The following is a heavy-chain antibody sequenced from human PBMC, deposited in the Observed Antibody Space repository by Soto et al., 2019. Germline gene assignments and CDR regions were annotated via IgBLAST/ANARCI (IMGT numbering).Heavy chain of an antibody. D-gene: IGHD2-2*01. CDR3: ARHVRVDCPSSSCYNYYGMDV. J-gene: IGHJ6*02. V-gene: IGHV1-18*01. CDR2: ISVHNGNT. Sequence: ASVKVSCKASGYNFINYGITWVRQAPGQGLEWMGRISVHNGNTNYAQKLQGRVTMTTETSTSTAYMELGSLGSDDTAVYYCARHVRVDCPSSSCYNYYGMDVWGQGTTVTVSS. CDR1: GYNFINYG.